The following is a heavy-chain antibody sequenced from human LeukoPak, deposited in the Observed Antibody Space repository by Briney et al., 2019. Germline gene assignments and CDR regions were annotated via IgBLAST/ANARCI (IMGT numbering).Heavy chain of an antibody. J-gene: IGHJ5*02. CDR3: AREGCSSTSCYANWFDP. D-gene: IGHD2-2*01. CDR2: IYYSGST. V-gene: IGHV4-59*01. CDR1: GGSISSYY. Sequence: SKTLSLTCTVSGGSISSYYWSWIRQPPGKGLEWIGYIYYSGSTNYNPSLKSRVTISVDTSKNQFSLKLSSVTAADTAVYYCAREGCSSTSCYANWFDPWGQGTLVTVSS.